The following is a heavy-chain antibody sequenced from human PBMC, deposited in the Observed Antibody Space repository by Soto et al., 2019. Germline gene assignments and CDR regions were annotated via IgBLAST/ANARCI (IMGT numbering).Heavy chain of an antibody. CDR2: IILALGTP. D-gene: IGHD2-8*01. CDR3: GRYCTNTKCRGGYYLDL. V-gene: IGHV1-69*01. J-gene: IGHJ5*02. Sequence: QVLLVQSGAEMKQPGSSVSVSCKASGDSFTNYAFTWMRQAPGQAPEWLGGIILALGTPHYSQRFQGRLTITAAESSSTVYMELGCLRLDDTAVYYCGRYCTNTKCRGGYYLDLWGQVTLLTVSS. CDR1: GDSFTNYA.